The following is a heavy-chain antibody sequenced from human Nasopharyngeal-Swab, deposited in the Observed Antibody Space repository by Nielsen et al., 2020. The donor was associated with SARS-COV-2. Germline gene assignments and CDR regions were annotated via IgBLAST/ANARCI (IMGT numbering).Heavy chain of an antibody. CDR3: ANSDFWSGYYKPHYYYYGMDV. V-gene: IGHV3-30*18. CDR1: GFTFSSYG. J-gene: IGHJ6*02. D-gene: IGHD3-3*01. CDR2: ISYDGSSK. Sequence: GESLKISCAASGFTFSSYGMHWVRQAPGKGLEWVAGISYDGSSKHYADSVKGRFTISRDNSKNTLYLQMNSLRAEDTAVYYCANSDFWSGYYKPHYYYYGMDVWGQGTTVTVSS.